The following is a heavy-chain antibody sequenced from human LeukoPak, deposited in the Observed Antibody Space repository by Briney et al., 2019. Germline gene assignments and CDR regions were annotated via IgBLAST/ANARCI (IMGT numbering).Heavy chain of an antibody. D-gene: IGHD6-19*01. J-gene: IGHJ4*02. CDR2: IYYSGST. CDR3: ARAVDSGWYVFDY. Sequence: SETLSLTCTVSGVSVSSGSYYWSWIRQPPGKGLEWIGYIYYSGSTNYNPSLKSRVTISVDTSKNQFSLELSSVTAADTAVYYCARAVDSGWYVFDYWGQGTLVTVSS. CDR1: GVSVSSGSYY. V-gene: IGHV4-61*01.